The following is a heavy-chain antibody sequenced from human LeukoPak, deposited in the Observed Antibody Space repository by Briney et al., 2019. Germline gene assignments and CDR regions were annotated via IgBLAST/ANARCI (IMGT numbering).Heavy chain of an antibody. CDR2: IYYSGST. Sequence: SETLSLTCTVSGGSISSYYWSWVRQPPGKGLEWIGYIYYSGSTYYNPSLKSRVTISVDTSKNQFSLRLSSVTAADTAVYYCARAGGPRAQIYYYYGMDVWGQGTTVTVSS. CDR1: GGSISSYY. J-gene: IGHJ6*02. CDR3: ARAGGPRAQIYYYYGMDV. D-gene: IGHD3-10*01. V-gene: IGHV4-59*12.